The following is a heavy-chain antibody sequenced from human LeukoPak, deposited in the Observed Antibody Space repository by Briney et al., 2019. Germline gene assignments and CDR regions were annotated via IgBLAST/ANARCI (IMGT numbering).Heavy chain of an antibody. D-gene: IGHD3-10*01. CDR1: GGSISSGDYY. J-gene: IGHJ4*02. V-gene: IGHV4-30-4*01. Sequence: SETLSLTCTVSGGSISSGDYYWSWIRQPPGKGLEWIGYIYYSGSTYYNPSLKSRVAISVDTSKNQFFLKLSSVTAADTAVYYCARVPSSMVRGLDYWGQGTVVTVSS. CDR2: IYYSGST. CDR3: ARVPSSMVRGLDY.